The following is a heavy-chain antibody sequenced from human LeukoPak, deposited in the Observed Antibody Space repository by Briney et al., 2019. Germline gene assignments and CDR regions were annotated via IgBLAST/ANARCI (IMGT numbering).Heavy chain of an antibody. V-gene: IGHV4-59*08. CDR2: IYYSGST. J-gene: IGHJ5*02. D-gene: IGHD2-2*01. Sequence: SETLSLTCTVSGGSISSYYWSWIRQPLGKGLEWIGYIYYSGSTNYNPSLKSRVTISVDTSKNQFSLKLSSVTAADTAVYYCASLPHCSSTSCYEGWFDPWGQGTLVTVSS. CDR1: GGSISSYY. CDR3: ASLPHCSSTSCYEGWFDP.